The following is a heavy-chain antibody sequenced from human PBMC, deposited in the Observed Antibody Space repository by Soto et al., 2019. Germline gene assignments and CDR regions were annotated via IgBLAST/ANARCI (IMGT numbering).Heavy chain of an antibody. V-gene: IGHV4-4*02. D-gene: IGHD6-13*01. J-gene: IGHJ4*02. Sequence: PSETLSLTCAVSGGSISSSNWWSWVRQPPGKGLEWIGEIYHSGSTNYNPSLKGRVTISVDKSKNQFSLKLSSVTAADTAVYYCAAGYSRRSGFDYWGQGTLVTVSS. CDR2: IYHSGST. CDR1: GGSISSSNW. CDR3: AAGYSRRSGFDY.